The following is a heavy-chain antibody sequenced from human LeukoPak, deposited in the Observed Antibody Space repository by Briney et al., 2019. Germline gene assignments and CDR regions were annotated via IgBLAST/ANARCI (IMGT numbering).Heavy chain of an antibody. D-gene: IGHD2-2*01. CDR2: ICHSGST. V-gene: IGHV4-38-2*02. CDR1: GYSISSGYY. Sequence: SETLSLTCTVSGYSISSGYYWGWIRQPPGKGLEWIGSICHSGSTYYNPSLKSRVTISVDTSKNQFSLKLSSVTAADTAVYYCARGGEYCSSTSCTSKYFDPWGQGTLVTVSS. CDR3: ARGGEYCSSTSCTSKYFDP. J-gene: IGHJ5*02.